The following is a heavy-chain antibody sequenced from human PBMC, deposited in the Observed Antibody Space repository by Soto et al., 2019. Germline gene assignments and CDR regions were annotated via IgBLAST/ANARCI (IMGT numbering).Heavy chain of an antibody. CDR2: ISYDGSNK. Sequence: PGGSLRLSCAASGFTFSSYAMHWVRQAPGKGLEWVAVISYDGSNKYYADSVKGRFTISRGNSKNTLYLQMNSLRAEDTAVYYCARDVSTPETHTAAAGDYWGQGTLVTVSS. CDR1: GFTFSSYA. D-gene: IGHD6-13*01. CDR3: ARDVSTPETHTAAAGDY. V-gene: IGHV3-30-3*01. J-gene: IGHJ4*02.